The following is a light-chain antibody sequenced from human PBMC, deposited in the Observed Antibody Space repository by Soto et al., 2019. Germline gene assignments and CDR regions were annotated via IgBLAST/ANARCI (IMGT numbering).Light chain of an antibody. Sequence: EIVLTQSPGTLSSSPGERATLSCRASQSVSSSHLAWYQQKPGQAPRLLIYGASSRATGIPDRFSGSGSGTDFTLTISRLEPEDVATYYCQNYNRAPWTFGQGTKVEIK. J-gene: IGKJ1*01. CDR2: GAS. CDR3: QNYNRAPWT. CDR1: QSVSSSH. V-gene: IGKV3-20*01.